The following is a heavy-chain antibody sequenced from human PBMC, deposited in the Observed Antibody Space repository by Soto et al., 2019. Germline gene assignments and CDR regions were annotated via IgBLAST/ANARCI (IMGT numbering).Heavy chain of an antibody. D-gene: IGHD6-13*01. CDR1: GFTFSSYS. V-gene: IGHV3-21*01. CDR2: ISSSSSYI. CDR3: AREFRSSWHFSSFDY. Sequence: GGSLRLSCAASGFTFSSYSMNWVRQAPGKGLEWVSSISSSSSYIYYADSVKGRFTISRDNAKNSLYLQMNSLRAEDTAVYYCAREFRSSWHFSSFDYWGQGTLVTVSS. J-gene: IGHJ4*02.